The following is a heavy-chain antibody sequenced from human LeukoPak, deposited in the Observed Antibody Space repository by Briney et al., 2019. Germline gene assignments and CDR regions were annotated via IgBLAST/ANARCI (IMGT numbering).Heavy chain of an antibody. V-gene: IGHV3-15*01. J-gene: IGHJ4*02. CDR3: TTEGLYYDYVWGSYRYGDY. Sequence: GGSLRPSCAASESTFRTPGLSWFGQAPGKGRDWVARIKNKTDGGTTDYAAPVKGRFTISRDDSKNTLYLQMNSLKTEDTAVYYCTTEGLYYDYVWGSYRYGDYWGQGTLVTVSS. D-gene: IGHD3-16*02. CDR2: IKNKTDGGTT. CDR1: ESTFRTPG.